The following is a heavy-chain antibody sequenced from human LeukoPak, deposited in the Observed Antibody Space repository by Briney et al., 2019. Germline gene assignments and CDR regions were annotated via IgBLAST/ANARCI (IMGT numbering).Heavy chain of an antibody. Sequence: PGGSLRLSCAASGFTFSSYWLSWVRQAPGKGLVWVSRINSDGSSTSYADSVKGRFTISRDNAKNTLYLQMNSLRAEDTAVYYCARDESIAAYVYWGQGTLVTVSS. CDR2: INSDGSST. J-gene: IGHJ4*02. V-gene: IGHV3-74*01. CDR3: ARDESIAAYVY. D-gene: IGHD6-6*01. CDR1: GFTFSSYW.